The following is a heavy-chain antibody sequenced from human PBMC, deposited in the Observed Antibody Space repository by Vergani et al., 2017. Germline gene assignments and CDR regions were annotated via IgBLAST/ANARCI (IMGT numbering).Heavy chain of an antibody. V-gene: IGHV3-23*01. J-gene: IGHJ4*02. CDR3: ADLYGDDGFSPF. Sequence: EVQLLQSEGAVVQPGGSLRLSCVASGFTFISHAMSWVRQGHGQGLEWVSSIKNTGDSTHYADSVKGRFTISRDDSKNTVYLQINSLRAEDTAFYYCADLYGDDGFSPFWGQGTLVTVSS. CDR1: GFTFISHA. CDR2: IKNTGDST. D-gene: IGHD2-21*01.